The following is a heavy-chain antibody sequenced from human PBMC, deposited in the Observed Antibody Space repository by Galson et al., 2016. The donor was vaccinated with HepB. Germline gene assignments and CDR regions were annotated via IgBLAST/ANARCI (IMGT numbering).Heavy chain of an antibody. CDR2: LIPIFVTP. CDR3: AREDPTSAAFDY. CDR1: GGTFSNYA. J-gene: IGHJ4*02. D-gene: IGHD6-13*01. Sequence: SVKVSCKASGGTFSNYAISWVRQAPGQGLEWMGGLIPIFVTPHYAQQFQGRVTITADESTTTAYMELCSLRSEDTAVYYCAREDPTSAAFDYWGQGTLVTVSS. V-gene: IGHV1-69*13.